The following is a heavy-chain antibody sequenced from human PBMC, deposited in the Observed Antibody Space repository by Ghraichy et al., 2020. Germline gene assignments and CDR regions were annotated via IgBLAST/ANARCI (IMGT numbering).Heavy chain of an antibody. CDR1: GGSFSGYY. V-gene: IGHV4-34*01. CDR3: ARGPHTYSSGWYPAFAFDI. J-gene: IGHJ3*02. CDR2: INHSGST. Sequence: SETLSLTCAVYGGSFSGYYWSWIRQPPGKGLEWIGEINHSGSTNYNPSLKSRVTISVDTSKHQFSLKLSSVTAADTAVYYCARGPHTYSSGWYPAFAFDIWGQGTMVTVSS. D-gene: IGHD6-19*01.